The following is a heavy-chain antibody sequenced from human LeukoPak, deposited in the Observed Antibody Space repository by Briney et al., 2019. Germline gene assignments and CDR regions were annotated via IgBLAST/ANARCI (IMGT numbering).Heavy chain of an antibody. CDR2: MYYSGST. D-gene: IGHD3-10*01. CDR3: ARLSRVRGVTY. Sequence: SETLSLTCAVYGGSFSGYYWSWIRQPPGKGLEWIGSMYYSGSTYYNPSLKSRVTISVDTSKNQFSLKLSSVTAADTAVYYCARLSRVRGVTYWGQGTLVTVSS. CDR1: GGSFSGYY. V-gene: IGHV4-34*01. J-gene: IGHJ4*02.